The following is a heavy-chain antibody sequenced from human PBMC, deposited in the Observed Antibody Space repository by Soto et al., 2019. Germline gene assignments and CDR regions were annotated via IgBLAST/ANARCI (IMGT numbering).Heavy chain of an antibody. CDR2: IYTSGTT. Sequence: ASETLSLTCNVCGDSIRSYYWSWIRQPAGKALEWIGRIYTSGTTNYNPSLKSRATILIDTSKNQFSLKLSSVTAADTAVYYCAREGASGFGMDVWGQGTTVTVSS. CDR3: AREGASGFGMDV. CDR1: GDSIRSYY. V-gene: IGHV4-4*07. D-gene: IGHD1-26*01. J-gene: IGHJ6*02.